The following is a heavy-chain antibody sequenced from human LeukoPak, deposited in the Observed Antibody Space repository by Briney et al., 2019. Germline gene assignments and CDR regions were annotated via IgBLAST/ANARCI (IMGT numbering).Heavy chain of an antibody. V-gene: IGHV3-33*06. CDR1: GFTFSNYG. Sequence: GRSLRLSCAASGFTFSNYGFHWVRQAPGKGLEWVAVIWYDGTNKYYADSVKGRFTISRDNSKNTVYLQMNSLRAEDTAVYYCAKDLISSIAAPVFDYWGQGTLVTVSS. J-gene: IGHJ4*02. CDR3: AKDLISSIAAPVFDY. D-gene: IGHD6-6*01. CDR2: IWYDGTNK.